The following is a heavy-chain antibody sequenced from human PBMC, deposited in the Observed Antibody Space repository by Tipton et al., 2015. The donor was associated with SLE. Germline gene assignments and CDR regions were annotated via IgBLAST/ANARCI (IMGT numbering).Heavy chain of an antibody. CDR2: INHSGST. Sequence: TLSLTCAVYGGSFSGYYWSWIRQPPGKGLEWIGEINHSGSTNYNPSLKSRVTISVDTSKNQFSLKLSSVTAADTAVYYCDRDPTDYYDSSGDAFDIWGQGTMVTVSS. J-gene: IGHJ3*02. CDR1: GGSFSGYY. D-gene: IGHD3-22*01. V-gene: IGHV4-34*01. CDR3: DRDPTDYYDSSGDAFDI.